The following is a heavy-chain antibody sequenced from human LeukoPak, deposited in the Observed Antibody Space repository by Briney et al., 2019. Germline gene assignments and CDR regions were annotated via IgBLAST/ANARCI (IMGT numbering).Heavy chain of an antibody. CDR1: GFTFSNYS. Sequence: SGGSLRLSCAASGFTFSNYSMSWVRQHPGKGLEWVSSVSGSGGTIFYADSVEGRFTISRDNSRNTLYLQMNSLRAEDTAVYYCAKNARLAPFDSWGQGTLVTVSS. D-gene: IGHD2-8*01. V-gene: IGHV3-23*01. J-gene: IGHJ4*02. CDR2: VSGSGGTI. CDR3: AKNARLAPFDS.